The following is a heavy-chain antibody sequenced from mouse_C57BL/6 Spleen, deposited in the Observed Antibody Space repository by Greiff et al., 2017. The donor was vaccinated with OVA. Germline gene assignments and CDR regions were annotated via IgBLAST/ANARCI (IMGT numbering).Heavy chain of an antibody. D-gene: IGHD2-2*01. V-gene: IGHV5-9-1*02. Sequence: EVKLVESGEGLVKPGGSLKLSCAASGFTFSSYAMSWVRQTPEKRLEWVAYISSGGDYIYYADTVKGRFTISRDNARNTLYLQMSSLKSEDTAMYDCTRDRGMVTTTPYAMDYWGQGTSVTVSS. J-gene: IGHJ4*01. CDR3: TRDRGMVTTTPYAMDY. CDR1: GFTFSSYA. CDR2: ISSGGDYI.